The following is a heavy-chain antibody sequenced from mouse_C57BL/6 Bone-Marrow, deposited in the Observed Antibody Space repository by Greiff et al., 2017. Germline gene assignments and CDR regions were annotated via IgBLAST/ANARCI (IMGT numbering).Heavy chain of an antibody. CDR1: GFTFSDYY. J-gene: IGHJ4*01. D-gene: IGHD1-1*01. CDR2: ISNGGGST. CDR3: ARRCYGRAIDY. V-gene: IGHV5-12*01. Sequence: EVQRVESGGGLVQPGGSLKLSCAASGFTFSDYYMYWVRQTPEKRLEWVAYISNGGGSTYYPDTVKGRFTISKDNAKNTLYLQMSHLKSEDTAMYYCARRCYGRAIDYWGQGTSVTVSS.